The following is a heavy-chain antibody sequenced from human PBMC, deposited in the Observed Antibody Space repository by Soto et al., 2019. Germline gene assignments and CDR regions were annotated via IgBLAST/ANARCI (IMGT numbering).Heavy chain of an antibody. CDR2: IWYDGSNK. J-gene: IGHJ6*03. CDR3: AREPLYCSSTSCYYYYYMDV. D-gene: IGHD2-2*01. CDR1: GFTFSSYG. Sequence: GGSLRLSCAASGFTFSSYGMHWVRQAPGKGLEWVAVIWYDGSNKYYADSVKGRFTISRDNSKNTLYLQMNSLRAEDTAVYYCAREPLYCSSTSCYYYYYMDVWGKGTTVTVSS. V-gene: IGHV3-33*01.